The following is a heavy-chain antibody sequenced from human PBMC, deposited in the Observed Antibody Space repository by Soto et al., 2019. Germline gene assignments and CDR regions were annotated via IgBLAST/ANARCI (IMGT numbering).Heavy chain of an antibody. J-gene: IGHJ4*02. CDR2: ISYDGSNK. CDR1: GFTFCSSA. CDR3: ARDSIAGYYFDY. Sequence: GGLIRLSCAACGFTFCSSAMHWVRQAQGKGLEWVAVISYDGSNKYYADSVKGRFTISRDNSKNTLYLQMNSLRAEDTAVYYCARDSIAGYYFDYWGQGTLVTVSS. V-gene: IGHV3-30-3*01. D-gene: IGHD2-21*01.